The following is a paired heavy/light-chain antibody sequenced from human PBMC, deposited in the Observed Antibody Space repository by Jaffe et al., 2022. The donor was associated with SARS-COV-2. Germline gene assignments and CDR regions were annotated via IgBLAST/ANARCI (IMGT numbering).Heavy chain of an antibody. J-gene: IGHJ4*02. CDR2: ISTSSSYI. V-gene: IGHV3-21*01. CDR1: GFTFSRYT. CDR3: ARDMYTSGWVPWDY. Sequence: EVQLVESGGGLVKPGGSLRLSCAGSGFTFSRYTMNWVRQAPGKGLEWVSSISTSSSYIYYADSVKGRFTISRDDAKDSLYLQMNSLRAEDTAVYYCARDMYTSGWVPWDYWGQGTLVTVSS. D-gene: IGHD6-19*01.
Light chain of an antibody. V-gene: IGKV3-20*01. Sequence: EIVLTQSPGTLSLSPGERATLSCRASQSVSSSYFAWYQQKPGQAPRLLIYGASSRATGIPDRFSGSGSGTDFTLTISRLEPEDFAVYYCQQYDNSPWTFGQGTKVEIK. CDR1: QSVSSSY. CDR2: GAS. CDR3: QQYDNSPWT. J-gene: IGKJ1*01.